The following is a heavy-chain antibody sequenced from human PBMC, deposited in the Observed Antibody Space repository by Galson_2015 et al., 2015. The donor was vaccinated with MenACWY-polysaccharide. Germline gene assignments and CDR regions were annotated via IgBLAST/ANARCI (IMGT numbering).Heavy chain of an antibody. Sequence: TLSLPCPVSGGSISSGGYYWRWIRPHPGKGLEWIGYIYYSGSTYYNPSLKSRVTISVDTSKNQFSLKMSSVTAADTAVYYCARDGGKNLGTPDAFEIWGQGTMVTVSS. D-gene: IGHD7-27*01. CDR1: GGSISSGGYY. CDR3: ARDGGKNLGTPDAFEI. J-gene: IGHJ3*02. CDR2: IYYSGST. V-gene: IGHV4-31*03.